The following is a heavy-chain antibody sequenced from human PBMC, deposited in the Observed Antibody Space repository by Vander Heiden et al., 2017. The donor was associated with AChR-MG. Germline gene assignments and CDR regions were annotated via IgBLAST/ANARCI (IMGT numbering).Heavy chain of an antibody. CDR2: IIPIFGTA. CDR3: AGGDYSSGWTRAAFDI. CDR1: GGTSSSYA. Sequence: QVQLVQSGAEAKKPGSSVKVSCKSSGGTSSSYAISWVRQAPGQGLEWMGGIIPIFGTANYAQKFQGRVTITADESTSTAYMELSSLRSEDTAVYYCAGGDYSSGWTRAAFDIWGQGTMVTVSS. V-gene: IGHV1-69*01. D-gene: IGHD6-19*01. J-gene: IGHJ3*02.